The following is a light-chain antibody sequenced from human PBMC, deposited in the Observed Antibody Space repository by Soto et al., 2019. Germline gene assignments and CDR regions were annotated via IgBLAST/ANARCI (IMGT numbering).Light chain of an antibody. V-gene: IGLV1-40*01. J-gene: IGLJ1*01. Sequence: QPVLTQPPSVSGAPGQRVTISCTGSSSNIGAGYDVHWYQQLPGTAPKLLIYGNSNRPSGVPDRFSGSKSGTSASLAITGLQAEDEADYYCISYTVSRSYVFGTGTKLTVL. CDR1: SSNIGAGYD. CDR3: ISYTVSRSYV. CDR2: GNS.